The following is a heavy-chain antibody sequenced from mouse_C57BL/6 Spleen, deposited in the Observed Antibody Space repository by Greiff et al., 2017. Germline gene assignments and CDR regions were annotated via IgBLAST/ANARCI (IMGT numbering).Heavy chain of an antibody. CDR1: GFTFSSYG. D-gene: IGHD2-4*01. Sequence: EVMLVESGGDLVKPGGSLKLSCAASGFTFSSYGMSWVRQTPDKRLEWVATISSGGSYTYYPDSVKGRFTISIDNAKNTLYLQMSSLKSEDTAKYYCARGGDDDVEYFDGWGTGTTVTVSS. CDR3: ARGGDDDVEYFDG. J-gene: IGHJ1*03. V-gene: IGHV5-6*01. CDR2: ISSGGSYT.